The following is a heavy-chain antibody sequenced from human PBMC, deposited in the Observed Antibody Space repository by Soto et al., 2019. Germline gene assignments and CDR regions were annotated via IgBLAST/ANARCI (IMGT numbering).Heavy chain of an antibody. V-gene: IGHV1-69*06. CDR2: IIPIFGTA. CDR3: APVAGRPGGRWFDP. CDR1: GGTFSSYA. Sequence: QVQLVQSGAEVKKPGSSVKVSCKASGGTFSSYAISWVRQAPGQGLEWMGGIIPIFGTANYAQKFQGRVKITADKSTSTAYMELSSLRSEEKAVYYCAPVAGRPGGRWFDPWGQGTLVTVSS. D-gene: IGHD6-19*01. J-gene: IGHJ5*02.